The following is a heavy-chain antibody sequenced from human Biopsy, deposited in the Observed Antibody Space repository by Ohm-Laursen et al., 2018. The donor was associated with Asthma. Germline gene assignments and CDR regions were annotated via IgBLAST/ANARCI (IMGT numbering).Heavy chain of an antibody. CDR2: TYYGGSP. J-gene: IGHJ6*02. Sequence: SDTLSLTCTVSGGSISSYYGTGIRQPPGRGWEWFGNTYYGGSPTYNPSLTSPVTIPVDTSKNQFSLKLSSVTVADTAVYYCARRAPPGIVVPPVGGGMDVWGQGTTVTVSS. CDR3: ARRAPPGIVVPPVGGGMDV. D-gene: IGHD2-2*01. V-gene: IGHV4-59*07. CDR1: GGSISSYY.